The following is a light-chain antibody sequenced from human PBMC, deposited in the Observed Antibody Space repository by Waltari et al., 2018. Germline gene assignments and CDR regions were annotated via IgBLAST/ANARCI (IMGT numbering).Light chain of an antibody. V-gene: IGKV1-NL1*01. J-gene: IGKJ2*01. CDR2: DAS. Sequence: DIQMTQSPSSLSASVGDRVTIPCRASQDIRNSLAWYQQKPGKAPKLLLSDASRLQSGVPSRFSGSGSGTDYTLTISSLQPEDFATYYCQQYYTMFPYTFGQGTKLEIK. CDR1: QDIRNS. CDR3: QQYYTMFPYT.